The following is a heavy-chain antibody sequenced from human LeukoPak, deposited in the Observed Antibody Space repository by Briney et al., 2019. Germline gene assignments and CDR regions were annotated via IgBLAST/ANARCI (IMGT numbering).Heavy chain of an antibody. CDR3: VRGAVITSFDY. V-gene: IGHV3-21*01. Sequence: PGGSLRLSCAASGFTFSSYSMNWVRQAPGKGLEWVSSISSSSSYIYYADSVKGRFTISRDNAKNTLYLQMNSLRVEDTAVYYCVRGAVITSFDYWGQGTLVTVSS. CDR1: GFTFSSYS. CDR2: ISSSSSYI. D-gene: IGHD4-17*01. J-gene: IGHJ4*02.